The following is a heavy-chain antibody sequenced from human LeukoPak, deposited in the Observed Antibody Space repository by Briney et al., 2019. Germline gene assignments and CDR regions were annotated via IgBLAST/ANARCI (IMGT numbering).Heavy chain of an antibody. Sequence: GASVKVSCKASGYTFTDYYMHWVRQAPGQGLEWMGWINPNSGGTNYAQKFQGRVTMTRDTSISTAYMELSSLKSDDTAVYYCARDLYGSGSFGYWGQGTLVTVSS. J-gene: IGHJ4*02. D-gene: IGHD3-10*01. CDR2: INPNSGGT. CDR3: ARDLYGSGSFGY. CDR1: GYTFTDYY. V-gene: IGHV1-2*02.